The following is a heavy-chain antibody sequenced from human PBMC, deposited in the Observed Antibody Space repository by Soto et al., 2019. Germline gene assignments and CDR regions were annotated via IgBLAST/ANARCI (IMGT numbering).Heavy chain of an antibody. CDR1: GGSISSYY. Sequence: PSETLSLTCTVSGGSISSYYWSWIRQPPGKGLEWIGYIYYSGSTNYNPSLKSRVTISVDTSKNQFSLKLSSVTAADTAVYYCAPRGYSYGQPLDYWGQGTLVTVSS. CDR2: IYYSGST. J-gene: IGHJ4*02. CDR3: APRGYSYGQPLDY. V-gene: IGHV4-59*01. D-gene: IGHD5-18*01.